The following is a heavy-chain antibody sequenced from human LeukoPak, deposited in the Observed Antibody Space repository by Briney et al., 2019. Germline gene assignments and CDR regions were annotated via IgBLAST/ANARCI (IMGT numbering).Heavy chain of an antibody. CDR3: AKSLAMSASGVEY. CDR1: GFPFSVSW. V-gene: IGHV3-74*01. CDR2: ITSDGSET. Sequence: GGSLRLSCAASGFPFSVSWMHWVRQVPGEGLVWVSRITSDGSETSYAEFVKGRFTISRDNSKNTLYLQMNSLRAEDTAIYYCAKSLAMSASGVEYWGQGTLVAVSS. J-gene: IGHJ4*02.